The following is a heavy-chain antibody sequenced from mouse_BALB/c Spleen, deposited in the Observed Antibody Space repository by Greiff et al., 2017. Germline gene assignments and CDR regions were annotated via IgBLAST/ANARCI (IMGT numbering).Heavy chain of an antibody. J-gene: IGHJ2*01. V-gene: IGHV2-2*02. D-gene: IGHD2-1*01. CDR1: GFSLTSYG. CDR2: IWSGGST. CDR3: ARNDGNYVDFDY. Sequence: QVQLQQSGPVLVQPSQCLSITCTASGFSLTSYGVHWVRQSPGKGLEWLGVIWSGGSTDYNAAFISRLSISKDNSKSQVFFKMNSLQANDTAIYYCARNDGNYVDFDYWGQGTTLTVSS.